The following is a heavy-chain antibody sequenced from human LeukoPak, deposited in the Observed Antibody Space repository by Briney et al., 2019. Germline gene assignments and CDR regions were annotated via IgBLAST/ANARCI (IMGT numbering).Heavy chain of an antibody. CDR3: ASGLGWLVDN. Sequence: PGGSLRLSCAASEFTLSSYWMSWVRQAPGKGLEWVANIKQDGSQKYYVDSVKGRFTISRDNAKNSLYLQMNSLRAEDTAVYYCASGLGWLVDNWGQGTLVTVPS. D-gene: IGHD6-19*01. CDR2: IKQDGSQK. V-gene: IGHV3-7*01. J-gene: IGHJ4*02. CDR1: EFTLSSYW.